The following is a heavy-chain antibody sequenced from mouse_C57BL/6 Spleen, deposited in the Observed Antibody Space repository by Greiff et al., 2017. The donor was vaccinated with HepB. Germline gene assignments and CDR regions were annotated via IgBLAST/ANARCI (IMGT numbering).Heavy chain of an antibody. D-gene: IGHD1-1*01. V-gene: IGHV14-4*01. Sequence: EVQLQQSGAELVRPGASVKLSCTASGFNIKDDYMHWVKQRPEQGLEWIGWIDPENGDTEYASKFQGKATITADTSSNTAYLQLSSVTSEDTAVYYCTLYGSSYVGFAYWGQGTLVTVSA. J-gene: IGHJ3*01. CDR2: IDPENGDT. CDR1: GFNIKDDY. CDR3: TLYGSSYVGFAY.